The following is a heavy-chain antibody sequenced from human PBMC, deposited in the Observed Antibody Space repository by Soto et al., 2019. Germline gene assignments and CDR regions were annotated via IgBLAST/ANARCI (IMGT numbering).Heavy chain of an antibody. J-gene: IGHJ6*02. CDR3: ARDRDSSGSYGYQYYGTDV. CDR2: IRSSGSTI. V-gene: IGHV3-48*03. CDR1: GFTFSSYE. Sequence: GGSLRLSCAASGFTFSSYEMNWVRQAPGKGLEWVSYIRSSGSTIYYADSVKGRFTISRDNAKNSLYLQMNSLRAADTAVYYCARDRDSSGSYGYQYYGTDVWGQGTTVTVS. D-gene: IGHD3-22*01.